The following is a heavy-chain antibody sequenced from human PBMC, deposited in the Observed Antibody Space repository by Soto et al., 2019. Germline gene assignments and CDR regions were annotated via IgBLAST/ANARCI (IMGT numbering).Heavy chain of an antibody. CDR2: ISAYNGNT. V-gene: IGHV1-18*01. Sequence: QGLEWMGWISAYNGNTNYAQKLQGRVTMTTDTSTSTAYMELRSLRSDDTAVYYCARGPESPYYDILTGYYNRDAFDIWGQGTMVTVS. J-gene: IGHJ3*02. CDR3: ARGPESPYYDILTGYYNRDAFDI. D-gene: IGHD3-9*01.